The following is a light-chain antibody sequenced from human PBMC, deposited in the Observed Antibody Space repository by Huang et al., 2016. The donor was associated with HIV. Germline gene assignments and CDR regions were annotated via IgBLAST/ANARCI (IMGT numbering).Light chain of an antibody. V-gene: IGKV4-1*01. Sequence: DIIMTQSPDSLAVSLGERATLNCRSSQSVYSSSTSKDYMAWFQQKPGQPPSLLLFWASTREAGAPDRFSGSGSGTHFTLTIANLEAEDAAIYYCQQYYSSPQTFGQGTRV. CDR1: QSVYSSSTSKDY. J-gene: IGKJ1*01. CDR3: QQYYSSPQT. CDR2: WAS.